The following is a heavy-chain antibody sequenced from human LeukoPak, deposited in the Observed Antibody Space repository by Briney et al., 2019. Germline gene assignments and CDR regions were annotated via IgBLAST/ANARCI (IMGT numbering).Heavy chain of an antibody. CDR1: GFIVSSNC. CDR2: IYSGGST. V-gene: IGHV3-53*01. D-gene: IGHD2-15*01. J-gene: IGHJ4*02. CDR3: ARGYCSGGSCYFDY. Sequence: GGSLRLSCVASGFIVSSNCMSWVRQAPGKGLEWVSFIYSGGSTYYADSVKGRFTISRDNSKNTLYLQMNSLRAEDTAVYYCARGYCSGGSCYFDYWGQGTLVTVSS.